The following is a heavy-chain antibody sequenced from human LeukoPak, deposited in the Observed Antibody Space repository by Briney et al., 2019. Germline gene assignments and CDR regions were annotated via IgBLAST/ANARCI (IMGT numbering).Heavy chain of an antibody. CDR2: IYYSGST. CDR1: GGSISSSSYY. D-gene: IGHD4-17*01. J-gene: IGHJ4*02. CDR3: ARGGIDYGDYGVGY. Sequence: SETLSLTCTVSGGSISSSSYYWGWIRQPPGKGLEWIGSIYYSGSTYYNPSLKSRVTISVDTSKNQFSLKLSSVTAADTAVYYCARGGIDYGDYGVGYWGQGTLVTVSS. V-gene: IGHV4-39*07.